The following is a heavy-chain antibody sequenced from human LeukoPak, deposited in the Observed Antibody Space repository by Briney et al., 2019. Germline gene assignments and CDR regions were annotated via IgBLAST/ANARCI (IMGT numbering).Heavy chain of an antibody. D-gene: IGHD3-22*01. J-gene: IGHJ4*02. CDR3: ARDAYYYDSSGSRLFDY. Sequence: SETLSLTCTVSGGSISNYYWSWIRQPPGKGLEWIGYIFHRGSTNYNPSLKSRVTISVDTSKNHFSLKLSSVTAADTAVYYCARDAYYYDSSGSRLFDYWGQGTLVTVSS. CDR2: IFHRGST. V-gene: IGHV4-59*01. CDR1: GGSISNYY.